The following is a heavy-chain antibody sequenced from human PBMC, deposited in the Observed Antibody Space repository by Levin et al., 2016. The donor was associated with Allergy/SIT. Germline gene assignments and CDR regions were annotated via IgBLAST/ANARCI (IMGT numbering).Heavy chain of an antibody. CDR1: GFNVSSNY. D-gene: IGHD6-19*01. J-gene: IGHJ3*02. Sequence: GGSLRLSCAASGFNVSSNYMSWVRQAPGKGLEWVSIIYSGGNTYYADSVKGRFTISRDNSKNMLSLQMNSLRAEDTAVYYCARRGDGGRSFDIWGQGTMVTVSS. V-gene: IGHV3-53*01. CDR2: IYSGGNT. CDR3: ARRGDGGRSFDI.